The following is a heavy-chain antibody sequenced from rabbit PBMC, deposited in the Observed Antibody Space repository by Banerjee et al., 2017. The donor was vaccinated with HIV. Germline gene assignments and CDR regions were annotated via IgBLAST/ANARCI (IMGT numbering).Heavy chain of an antibody. V-gene: IGHV1S45*01. Sequence: QEQLVESGGDLVKPGASLTLTCKASGVSLNGKDVMCWVRQAPGKGLKWIACINMVTGKSVYASWAKGRFIMSRASSTTVTLQMTSLTAADTATYFCARRSTAYGLWGPGTLVTVS. CDR3: ARRSTAYGL. D-gene: IGHD1-1*01. J-gene: IGHJ6*01. CDR2: INMVTGKS. CDR1: GVSLNGKDV.